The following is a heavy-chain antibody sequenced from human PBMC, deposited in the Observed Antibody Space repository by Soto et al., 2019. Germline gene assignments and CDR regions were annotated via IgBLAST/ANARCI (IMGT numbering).Heavy chain of an antibody. Sequence: SETLSLTCTVSGGSISSYYWSWIRQPPGKGLEWIGYIYDSGSTNYNPSLKSRVTISVDTSNNQLSLKLRSVTAADTAVYYCARHDGFSSGWIVDYWGHGTLVTVFS. V-gene: IGHV4-59*08. CDR1: GGSISSYY. CDR3: ARHDGFSSGWIVDY. D-gene: IGHD6-19*01. J-gene: IGHJ4*01. CDR2: IYDSGST.